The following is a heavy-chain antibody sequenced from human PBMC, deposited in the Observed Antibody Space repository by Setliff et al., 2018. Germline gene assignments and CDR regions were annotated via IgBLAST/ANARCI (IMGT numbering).Heavy chain of an antibody. J-gene: IGHJ5*02. V-gene: IGHV4-59*08. D-gene: IGHD1-26*01. Sequence: SETLSLTCTVSGGSISSYYWSWIRQPPGKGLEWIGYIYYSGSTNYNPSLKSRVTISVDTSKYQVSLDLTSVTAADTAVYYCARYLAGEVGISGWFDPWGQGTLVTVSS. CDR3: ARYLAGEVGISGWFDP. CDR1: GGSISSYY. CDR2: IYYSGST.